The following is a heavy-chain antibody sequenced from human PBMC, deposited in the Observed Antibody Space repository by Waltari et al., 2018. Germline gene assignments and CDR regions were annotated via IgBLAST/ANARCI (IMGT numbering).Heavy chain of an antibody. V-gene: IGHV3-21*01. D-gene: IGHD3-16*02. CDR1: GFTFSSYS. Sequence: EVQLVESGGGLVKPGGSLRLSCAASGFTFSSYSMKWVRQAPGKGLDWVSSISSSSSYIYYADSVKGRFTISRDNAKNSLYLQMNSLRAEDTAVYYCARDSYVWGSYRYYGMDVWGQGTTVTVSS. CDR2: ISSSSSYI. J-gene: IGHJ6*02. CDR3: ARDSYVWGSYRYYGMDV.